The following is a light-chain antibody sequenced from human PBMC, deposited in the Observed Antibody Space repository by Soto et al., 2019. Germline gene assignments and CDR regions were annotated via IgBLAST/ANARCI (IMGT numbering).Light chain of an antibody. Sequence: EIVLTQSPGTLSLSPGERATLSCRASQSVSSSYLAWHQQKSGQDPRLLIYGASSSATGIPDRFSGSGSGTDFTLTISRLEPEDFAVDYCQQYGSSPLTFGQGTKVEIK. J-gene: IGKJ1*01. CDR2: GAS. V-gene: IGKV3-20*01. CDR1: QSVSSSY. CDR3: QQYGSSPLT.